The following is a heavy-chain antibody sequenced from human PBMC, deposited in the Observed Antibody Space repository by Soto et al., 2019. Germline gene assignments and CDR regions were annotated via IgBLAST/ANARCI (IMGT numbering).Heavy chain of an antibody. Sequence: ASVKVSCKASGYTFSIHGISWVRQAPGQGLEWMGWISAYSGNTNYAQKLQGRVTMTTNTSTSTAYMELSSLRSEDTAVYYCARGDDYIWGSYRYIRWFDPWGQGTLVTVSS. CDR2: ISAYSGNT. CDR3: ARGDDYIWGSYRYIRWFDP. CDR1: GYTFSIHG. J-gene: IGHJ5*02. V-gene: IGHV1-18*01. D-gene: IGHD3-16*02.